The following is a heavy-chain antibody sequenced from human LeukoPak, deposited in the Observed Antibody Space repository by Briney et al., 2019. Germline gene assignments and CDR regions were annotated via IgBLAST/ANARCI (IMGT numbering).Heavy chain of an antibody. D-gene: IGHD1-26*01. CDR1: GASLNGYF. CDR3: ARDRRGSFYTFDL. V-gene: IGHV4-59*01. J-gene: IGHJ3*01. CDR2: VSHTGAT. Sequence: PSETLSLTCSVSGASLNGYFWNWVRQTPEKGLEWICYVSHTGATTSNPTLKSRVSITTDTTKSQIPLTITSVTGADSALYYCARDRRGSFYTFDLWGPGTIVSAS.